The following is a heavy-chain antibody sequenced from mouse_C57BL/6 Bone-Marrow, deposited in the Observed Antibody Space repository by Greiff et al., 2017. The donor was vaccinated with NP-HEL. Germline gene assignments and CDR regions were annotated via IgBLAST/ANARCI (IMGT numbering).Heavy chain of an antibody. CDR3: ARKDLPYYSNSLDY. J-gene: IGHJ2*01. V-gene: IGHV5-17*01. CDR1: GFTFSDYG. D-gene: IGHD2-5*01. CDR2: ISSGSSTI. Sequence: DVKLVESGGGLVKPGGSLKLSCAASGFTFSDYGMHWVRQAPEKGLEWVAYISSGSSTIYYADTVKGRFTISRDNAKNTLFLQITSLRSEDTAMYYWARKDLPYYSNSLDYCGQGTTLTVSS.